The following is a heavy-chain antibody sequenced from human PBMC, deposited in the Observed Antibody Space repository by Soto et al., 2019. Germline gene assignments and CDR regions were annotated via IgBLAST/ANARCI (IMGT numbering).Heavy chain of an antibody. V-gene: IGHV1-46*03. D-gene: IGHD4-17*01. CDR3: ARGDFDYGDKRGWFDP. J-gene: IGHJ5*02. CDR2: INPSGGST. CDR1: GYTFTSYY. Sequence: QVQLVQSGAEVKKPGASVKVSCKASGYTFTSYYMHWVRQAPGQGLEWMGIINPSGGSTSYAQKFQGRVTMTRDTSTSTVYMELSSLRSEDTAMYYCARGDFDYGDKRGWFDPWGQGTLVTVSS.